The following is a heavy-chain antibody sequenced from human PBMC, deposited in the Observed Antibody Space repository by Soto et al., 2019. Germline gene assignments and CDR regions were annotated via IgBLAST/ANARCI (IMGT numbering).Heavy chain of an antibody. V-gene: IGHV4-39*01. Sequence: KSSETLSLTCSVSGGSISSSSYYWDWIRQPPGKGLEWIGRIYYSGSTYYNASLKSRVTISADTSNNQFSLRLSSVIAADTAVYYCAALHWDLRAEWFDPWGQGTLVTVSS. D-gene: IGHD7-27*01. CDR2: IYYSGST. J-gene: IGHJ5*02. CDR3: AALHWDLRAEWFDP. CDR1: GGSISSSSYY.